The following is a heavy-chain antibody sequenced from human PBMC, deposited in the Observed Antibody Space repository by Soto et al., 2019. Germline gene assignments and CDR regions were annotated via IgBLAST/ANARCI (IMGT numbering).Heavy chain of an antibody. CDR3: ARGDFVRDY. CDR1: GGTFSAYY. J-gene: IGHJ4*02. Sequence: QVLLQQWGAGLLKPSETLSLTCAVYGGTFSAYYWSWIRQPPGKGLEWMGEVNHSGRTNYIPSLKSRVSISIDTSKIQFSLKLSSVTAADTATYYCARGDFVRDYWGQGTLVTVSS. D-gene: IGHD3-3*01. CDR2: VNHSGRT. V-gene: IGHV4-34*01.